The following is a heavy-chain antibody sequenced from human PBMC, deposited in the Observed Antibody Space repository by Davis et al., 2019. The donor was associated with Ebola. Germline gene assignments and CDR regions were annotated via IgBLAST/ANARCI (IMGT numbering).Heavy chain of an antibody. V-gene: IGHV1-18*04. J-gene: IGHJ6*03. CDR1: GYTFTSYS. D-gene: IGHD3-10*01. Sequence: ASVTVSCKAFGYTFTSYSISWVRQAPGQGLEWMGWITAHNGKTNYAQKVQGRVTMTTDTSTSTAYLDLRSLKSDDTAVYYCAKDLMVRGVILWDDYYMDVWGKGTTVTVSS. CDR3: AKDLMVRGVILWDDYYMDV. CDR2: ITAHNGKT.